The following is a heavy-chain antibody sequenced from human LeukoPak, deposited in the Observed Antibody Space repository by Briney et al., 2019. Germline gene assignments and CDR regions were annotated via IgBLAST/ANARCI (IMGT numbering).Heavy chain of an antibody. V-gene: IGHV4-34*01. Sequence: PSETLSLTCAVYGGSFSGYYWSWIRQPPVKGLEWIGEINHSGSTNYNPSLKSRVTISVDTTKNQFSLKLSSVTAADTAVYYCARYWWDLDYWGQGTLVTVSS. CDR2: INHSGST. J-gene: IGHJ4*02. D-gene: IGHD2-8*02. CDR3: ARYWWDLDY. CDR1: GGSFSGYY.